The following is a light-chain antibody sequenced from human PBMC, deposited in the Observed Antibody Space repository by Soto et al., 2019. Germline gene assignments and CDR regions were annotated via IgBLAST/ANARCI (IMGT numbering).Light chain of an antibody. CDR3: QQCNNWPPIT. V-gene: IGKV3-11*01. Sequence: EIVLTQSPATLSLSPGERATLSCRASQSVGKYLAWYQQKPGQAPRLLIYDVSSRAPGIPARFSGSGSGTDFTLTISSLEPEDFVVYYCQQCNNWPPITFGQGTRLEIK. J-gene: IGKJ5*01. CDR1: QSVGKY. CDR2: DVS.